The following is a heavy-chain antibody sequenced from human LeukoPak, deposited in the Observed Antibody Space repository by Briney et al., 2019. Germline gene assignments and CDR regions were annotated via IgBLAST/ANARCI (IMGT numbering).Heavy chain of an antibody. D-gene: IGHD5/OR15-5a*01. CDR1: GFTLSTYW. CDR3: ARESTRASPGY. CDR2: IEGDGSDK. Sequence: GGSLRLSCAASGFTLSTYWMSWVRQAPGKGLEWVANIEGDGSDKNYRDSVKGRFSISRDSAKSSLYLQMNSLTAEDTGVYYCARESTRASPGYWGQGTLVTVSS. V-gene: IGHV3-7*01. J-gene: IGHJ4*02.